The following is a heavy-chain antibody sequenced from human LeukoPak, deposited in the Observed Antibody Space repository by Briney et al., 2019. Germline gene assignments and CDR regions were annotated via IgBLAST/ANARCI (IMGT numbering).Heavy chain of an antibody. CDR2: MNPNSDKT. CDR1: GYTFTSYD. D-gene: IGHD3-10*01. V-gene: IGHV1-8*03. Sequence: VASVRVSCKASGYTFTSYDIHWVRQATGQGLEWMGWMNPNSDKTGYAQKFQGRVTITRNTSISTAYMELSSLRSEDTAVYYCARGPSYGSGSYYNRAFDIWGQGTMVTVSS. CDR3: ARGPSYGSGSYYNRAFDI. J-gene: IGHJ3*02.